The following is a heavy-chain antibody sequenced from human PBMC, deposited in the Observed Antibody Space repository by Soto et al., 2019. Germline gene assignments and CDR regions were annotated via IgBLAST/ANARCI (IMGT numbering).Heavy chain of an antibody. Sequence: GGSLRLSCAASGFTFSDHYMTWIRQAPGKGLEWVSKISSGGTTMYYADSVKGRFTVSRDNAKNSVYLQMDSLRAEDTAVYYCASDPFYYASGYWGQGTLVTVSS. CDR1: GFTFSDHY. D-gene: IGHD3-10*01. CDR3: ASDPFYYASGY. J-gene: IGHJ4*02. V-gene: IGHV3-11*01. CDR2: ISSGGTTM.